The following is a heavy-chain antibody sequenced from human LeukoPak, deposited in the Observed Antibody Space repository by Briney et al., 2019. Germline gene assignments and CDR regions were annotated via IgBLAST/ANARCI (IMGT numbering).Heavy chain of an antibody. CDR3: ASSEVRYSSSWPNWFDP. D-gene: IGHD6-13*01. Sequence: ASVKVSCKASGYTFTSYYMHWVRQAPGQGLEWMGIINPSGGSTSYAQKFQGRVTMTRDTSTSTVYMELSSLRSEDTAVYYCASSEVRYSSSWPNWFDPWGQGTLVTVSS. V-gene: IGHV1-46*01. J-gene: IGHJ5*02. CDR1: GYTFTSYY. CDR2: INPSGGST.